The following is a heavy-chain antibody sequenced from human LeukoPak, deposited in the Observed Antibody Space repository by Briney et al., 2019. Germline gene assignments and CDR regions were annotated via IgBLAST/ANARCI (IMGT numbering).Heavy chain of an antibody. CDR2: IDPSGGST. Sequence: ASVKVSCKASGYTFTNYYMHWVRQAPGQGLEWMGIIDPSGGSTTYAQKFQGRVTMTRDTSTSTVYMELSSLRSEDTAVYYCARDALLRGLLWFGELFSKEAYFDYWAREPWSPSPQ. CDR3: ARDALLRGLLWFGELFSKEAYFDY. J-gene: IGHJ4*02. V-gene: IGHV1-46*01. CDR1: GYTFTNYY. D-gene: IGHD3-10*01.